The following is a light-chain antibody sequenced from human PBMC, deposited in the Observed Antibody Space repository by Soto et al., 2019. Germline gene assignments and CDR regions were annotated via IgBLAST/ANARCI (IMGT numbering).Light chain of an antibody. CDR2: DTS. CDR1: QSVGGN. V-gene: IGKV3-15*01. Sequence: EIVMPQSPGALSVSSEETAALSCRASQSVGGNLAWYRQRPGQAPRLLIYDTSARASGVPARFSGSGSGTEFTLTISSLQSDDFAVYFCQQYKSRPYTFGQGTKVEIK. J-gene: IGKJ2*01. CDR3: QQYKSRPYT.